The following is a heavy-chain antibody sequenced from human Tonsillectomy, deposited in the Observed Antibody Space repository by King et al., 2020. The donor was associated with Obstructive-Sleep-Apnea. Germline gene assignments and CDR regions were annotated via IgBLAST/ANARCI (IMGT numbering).Heavy chain of an antibody. D-gene: IGHD2-21*01. J-gene: IGHJ4*02. CDR2: IYSGGTT. CDR1: GFPVSGNY. Sequence: DVQLVESGGGLVHPGGSLRLSCAVSGFPVSGNYMSWVRQAPGKGLEWVSVIYSGGTTYYADSVKGRFTISRDDSKNTLYLQMNSLRAEDTSVYYCASAVALDYWGQGTLVTVSS. V-gene: IGHV3-66*01. CDR3: ASAVALDY.